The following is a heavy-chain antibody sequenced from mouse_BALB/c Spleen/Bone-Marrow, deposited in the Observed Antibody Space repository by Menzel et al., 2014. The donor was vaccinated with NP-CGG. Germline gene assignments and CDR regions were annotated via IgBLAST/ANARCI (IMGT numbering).Heavy chain of an antibody. CDR1: GDSITSGY. Sequence: EVQRVESGPSLVKPSQTLSLTCSVTGDSITSGYWNWIRKFPGTKLEYMGDISYSGSTYYNPSLKSRISITRDTSKNQYFLQLNSVTTEDTATYYCARSRDYYGNSLDYWGQGTTLTVSS. CDR2: ISYSGST. V-gene: IGHV3-8*02. D-gene: IGHD2-1*01. CDR3: ARSRDYYGNSLDY. J-gene: IGHJ2*01.